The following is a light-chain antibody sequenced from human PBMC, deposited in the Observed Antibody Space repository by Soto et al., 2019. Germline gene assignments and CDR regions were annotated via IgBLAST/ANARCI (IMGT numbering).Light chain of an antibody. CDR1: QSISSS. CDR3: QQYNNYYT. J-gene: IGKJ2*01. CDR2: DAS. V-gene: IGKV1-5*01. Sequence: DIPMTQSPSTLSASVGDRVTITCRASQSISSSLAWYQQKPGKAPKFLIYDASSLESGVPSRFSGSGSGTEFTLTISSLQPDDFATYYCQQYNNYYTFGQGTKLEIK.